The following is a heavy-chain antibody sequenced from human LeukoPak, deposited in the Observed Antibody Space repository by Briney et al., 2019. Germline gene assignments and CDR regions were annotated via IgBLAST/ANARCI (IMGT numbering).Heavy chain of an antibody. CDR1: GFTFSTYY. D-gene: IGHD2-2*01. CDR3: AKDSGGGLCYFDY. J-gene: IGHJ4*02. Sequence: PGGSLRLSCAASGFTFSTYYMSWVRQAPGKGLEWVAFMQYAGTETYYADSVKGRFTISRDNSKNTLYLQMNSLRPEDTTVYYCAKDSGGGLCYFDYWGQGTLVTVSS. V-gene: IGHV3-30*02. CDR2: MQYAGTET.